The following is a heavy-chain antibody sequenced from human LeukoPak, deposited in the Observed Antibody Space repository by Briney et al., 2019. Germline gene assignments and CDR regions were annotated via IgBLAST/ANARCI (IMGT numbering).Heavy chain of an antibody. Sequence: ASVKVSCKTSGYIFTSYHIHWVRQAPGQGLEWMGWISAYNGNTNYAQKLQGRVTMTTDTSTSTAYMELRSLRSDDTAVYYCARVKGFGIAAAANGGWFDPWGQGTLVTVSS. CDR3: ARVKGFGIAAAANGGWFDP. D-gene: IGHD6-13*01. V-gene: IGHV1-18*04. CDR1: GYIFTSYH. CDR2: ISAYNGNT. J-gene: IGHJ5*02.